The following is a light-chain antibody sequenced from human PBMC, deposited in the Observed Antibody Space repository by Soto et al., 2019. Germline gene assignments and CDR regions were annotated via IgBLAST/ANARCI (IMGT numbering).Light chain of an antibody. CDR3: SSYTTSTTLEV. CDR1: SSDVGGYSY. V-gene: IGLV2-14*01. Sequence: QSALTQPASVSGSPGQSITISCTGTSSDVGGYSYVSWYQQHPGKAPKLMIFDVNNRPSGVSNRFSGSKSGNTAPLTISGLQAEDEADYYCSSYTTSTTLEVFGGGTKLTVL. CDR2: DVN. J-gene: IGLJ2*01.